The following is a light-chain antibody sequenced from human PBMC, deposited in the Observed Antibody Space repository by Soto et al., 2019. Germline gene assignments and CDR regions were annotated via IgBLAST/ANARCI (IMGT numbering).Light chain of an antibody. V-gene: IGLV3-21*02. CDR1: SIGSKR. CDR3: QVWDSSSDHYV. Sequence: SSELTKPPAVSVAPGQTARITSGVNSIGSKRVHWYQQKPGQAPVLVVHDESDRSSGIPERFSSSKSGTTATLTLSRVEAGNEADYYWQVWDSSSDHYVFGSGTKVTVL. CDR2: DES. J-gene: IGLJ1*01.